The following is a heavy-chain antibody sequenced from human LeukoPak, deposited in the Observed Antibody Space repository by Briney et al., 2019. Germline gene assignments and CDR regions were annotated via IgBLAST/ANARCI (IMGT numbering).Heavy chain of an antibody. V-gene: IGHV3-23*01. J-gene: IGHJ1*01. D-gene: IGHD3-10*01. CDR1: GFTFSSYA. CDR2: ISGSGGST. Sequence: PGGSLRLSCAASGFTFSSYAMSWVRPAPGKGLEWVSAISGSGGSTYYADSVKGRFTISRDNSKNTLYLQMNSLRAEDTAVYYCAKARGDYYGSGYWGQGTLVTVSS. CDR3: AKARGDYYGSGY.